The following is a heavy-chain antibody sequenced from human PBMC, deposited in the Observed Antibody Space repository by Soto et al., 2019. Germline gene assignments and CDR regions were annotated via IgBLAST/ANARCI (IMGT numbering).Heavy chain of an antibody. CDR2: ISYDGSNK. V-gene: IGHV3-30*18. J-gene: IGHJ3*02. CDR1: GFTFSSYG. D-gene: IGHD6-19*01. CDR3: AKDDSSGWYRKYAFDI. Sequence: QVQLVESGGGVVQPGRSLRLSCAASGFTFSSYGMHWVRQAPGKGLEWVALISYDGSNKYYADSVKGRFTISRDNSKNTLYLQMNSLRAEDTAVYYCAKDDSSGWYRKYAFDIWGQGTMVTVSS.